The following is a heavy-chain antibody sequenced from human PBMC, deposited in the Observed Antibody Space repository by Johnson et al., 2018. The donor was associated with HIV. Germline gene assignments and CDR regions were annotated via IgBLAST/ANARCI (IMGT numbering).Heavy chain of an antibody. J-gene: IGHJ3*02. CDR1: GFTVSSNY. CDR2: IYSGGST. Sequence: VQLVESGGGLVQPGGSLRLSCAASGFTVSSNYMSWVRQAPGKGLEWVSVIYSGGSTYYADSVKGRFTISRDNSKNTLYLHMNSLRAEDTAVYYCARDRSENAFDIWGQGTMVTVSS. CDR3: ARDRSENAFDI. V-gene: IGHV3-66*01.